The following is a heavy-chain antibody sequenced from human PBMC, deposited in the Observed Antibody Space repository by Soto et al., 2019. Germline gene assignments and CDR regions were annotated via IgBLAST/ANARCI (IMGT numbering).Heavy chain of an antibody. D-gene: IGHD6-13*01. CDR1: GYSISSGYY. CDR2: IYHSGST. CDR3: ARGLGYGAAAGTGD. Sequence: SEPLSLTCAVSGYSISSGYYWGWIRQPPGKGLEWIGSIYHSGSTYYNPSLKSRVTISVDTSKNQFSLKLSSVTAADTAVYYWARGLGYGAAAGTGDWGQDTLVTF. V-gene: IGHV4-38-2*01. J-gene: IGHJ1*01.